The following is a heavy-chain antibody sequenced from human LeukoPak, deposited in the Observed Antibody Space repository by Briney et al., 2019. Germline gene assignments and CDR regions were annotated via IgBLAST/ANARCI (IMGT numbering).Heavy chain of an antibody. CDR1: RFTFSSYA. V-gene: IGHV3-23*01. Sequence: PGGSLRLSCAASRFTFSSYAMSWVRQAPGKGLEWVSAISGSGGSTYYADSVKGRFTISRDNSKNTLYLQMNSLRAEDTAVYYCAKSIPKLLWFGELLFDYWGQGTLVTVSS. CDR3: AKSIPKLLWFGELLFDY. CDR2: ISGSGGST. D-gene: IGHD3-10*01. J-gene: IGHJ4*02.